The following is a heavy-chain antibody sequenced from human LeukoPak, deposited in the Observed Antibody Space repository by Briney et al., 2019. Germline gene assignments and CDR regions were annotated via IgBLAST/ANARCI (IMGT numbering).Heavy chain of an antibody. Sequence: GGSLRLSCVASGFTFDDYGMSWVRQAPGKGLEWVSGINWNGGSTGYADSVEGRFTISRDNAKNSLYLQKNSLRAEDTAVYYCARESGSVTSEVDFDYWGQGTLVTVSS. CDR2: INWNGGST. V-gene: IGHV3-20*04. J-gene: IGHJ4*02. CDR1: GFTFDDYG. D-gene: IGHD4-17*01. CDR3: ARESGSVTSEVDFDY.